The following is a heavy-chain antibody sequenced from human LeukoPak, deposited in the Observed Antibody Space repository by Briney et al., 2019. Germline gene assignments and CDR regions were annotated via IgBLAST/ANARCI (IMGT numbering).Heavy chain of an antibody. V-gene: IGHV4-4*07. CDR3: ARVSNYDFWSGPISGGFDY. CDR2: IYSSGST. D-gene: IGHD3-3*01. J-gene: IGHJ4*02. Sequence: PSETLSLTCNVSGGSINNYYWNWIRQPAGKGLEWIGRIYSSGSTNYNPSLKSRVTMSVDTSKNQFSLKLSSVTAADTAVYYCARVSNYDFWSGPISGGFDYWGQGTLVTVSS. CDR1: GGSINNYY.